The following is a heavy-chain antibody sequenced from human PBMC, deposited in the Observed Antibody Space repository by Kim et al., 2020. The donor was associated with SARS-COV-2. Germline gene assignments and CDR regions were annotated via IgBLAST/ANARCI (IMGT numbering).Heavy chain of an antibody. J-gene: IGHJ4*02. CDR3: ARDDAYFGTGRDFES. CDR1: GDYTSSSSYY. V-gene: IGHV4-39*07. Sequence: SETLSLTCTVAGDYTSSSSYYWAWIRQPPGKGLEWIGSIFYTGSTYYNPSLKSRVTISLDTSKNQFSLDLTSVTAADTAVYYCARDDAYFGTGRDFESWGQGTHVTVSS. D-gene: IGHD3-10*01. CDR2: IFYTGST.